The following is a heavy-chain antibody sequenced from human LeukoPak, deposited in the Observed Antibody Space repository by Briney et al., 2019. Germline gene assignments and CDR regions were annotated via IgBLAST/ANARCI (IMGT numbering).Heavy chain of an antibody. CDR3: ARGIGYGSGSYRR. V-gene: IGHV4-38-2*02. J-gene: IGHJ4*02. CDR1: GGSISSGYY. CDR2: IYHSGST. Sequence: PSETLSLTCTVSGGSISSGYYWGWIRQPPGKGLEWIGSIYHSGSTNYNPSLKSRVTISVDTSKNQFSLKLSSVTAADTAVYYCARGIGYGSGSYRRWGQGTLVTVSS. D-gene: IGHD3-10*01.